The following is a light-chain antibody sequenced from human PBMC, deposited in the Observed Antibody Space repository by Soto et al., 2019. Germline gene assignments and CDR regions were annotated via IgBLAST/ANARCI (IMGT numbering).Light chain of an antibody. V-gene: IGLV1-47*02. CDR3: AAWDDSLSGHYV. CDR2: SNN. J-gene: IGLJ1*01. Sequence: QSVLIQPPSASGTPGQRVTISCSGSSSNIGSNYVYWYQQLPGTAPKLLIYSNNQRPSGVPDRFSGSKSGTSASLAISGLRSEDEADYYCAAWDDSLSGHYVFGTGTKVTVL. CDR1: SSNIGSNY.